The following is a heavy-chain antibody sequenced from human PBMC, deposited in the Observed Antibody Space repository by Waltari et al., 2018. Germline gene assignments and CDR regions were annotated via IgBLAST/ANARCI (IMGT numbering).Heavy chain of an antibody. J-gene: IGHJ4*02. CDR3: ARERSVASDY. D-gene: IGHD6-19*01. Sequence: EVQLVESGGGLVQPGGSLRLSCAASGFTFSNYWMHWVRQAPGKGLLWVSRIRSDGSITTYADSVKGRFTISGDNAKNTLYLQMNSLRTEDTAVYYCARERSVASDYWGQGTLVTVSS. V-gene: IGHV3-74*01. CDR1: GFTFSNYW. CDR2: IRSDGSIT.